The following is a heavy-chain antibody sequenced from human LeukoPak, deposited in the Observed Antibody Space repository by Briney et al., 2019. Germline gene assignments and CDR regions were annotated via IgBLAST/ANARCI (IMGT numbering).Heavy chain of an antibody. D-gene: IGHD6-19*01. J-gene: IGHJ4*02. CDR3: ARDRGSSGRLRRFDN. CDR1: GFTLSTDW. Sequence: GGSLRVSCAASGFTLSTDWMTWVRQASGKGLEWVANIKQDGSEKYYVDSVKGRFTISRDNAKKLLYLQMNSLRVEDTAVYYCARDRGSSGRLRRFDNWGQGTLVTASP. V-gene: IGHV3-7*01. CDR2: IKQDGSEK.